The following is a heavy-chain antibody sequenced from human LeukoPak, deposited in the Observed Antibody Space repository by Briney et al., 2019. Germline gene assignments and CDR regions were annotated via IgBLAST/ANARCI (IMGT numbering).Heavy chain of an antibody. Sequence: ASVKVSCKASGYTFTSFGISWVRQAPGQGLEWMGWISAYNGNTNYAQKLQGRVTMTTDTSTSTAYMELRSLRSDDTAVYYCARDRLGGIVVPAAMPGFYYYYGMDVWGQGTTVTVSS. CDR1: GYTFTSFG. CDR3: ARDRLGGIVVPAAMPGFYYYYGMDV. V-gene: IGHV1-18*01. D-gene: IGHD2-2*01. J-gene: IGHJ6*02. CDR2: ISAYNGNT.